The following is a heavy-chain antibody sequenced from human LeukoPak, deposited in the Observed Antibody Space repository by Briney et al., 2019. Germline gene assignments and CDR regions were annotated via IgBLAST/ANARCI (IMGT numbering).Heavy chain of an antibody. Sequence: SETLSLTCTVSGGSISSGGYCWSWIRQHPGKGLEWIGYIYYSGSTYYNPSLKSRVTISVDTSKNQFSLKLSSVTAADTAVYYCARGGDYYDSSGYDYWGQGTLVTVSS. CDR2: IYYSGST. D-gene: IGHD3-22*01. V-gene: IGHV4-31*03. J-gene: IGHJ4*02. CDR3: ARGGDYYDSSGYDY. CDR1: GGSISSGGYC.